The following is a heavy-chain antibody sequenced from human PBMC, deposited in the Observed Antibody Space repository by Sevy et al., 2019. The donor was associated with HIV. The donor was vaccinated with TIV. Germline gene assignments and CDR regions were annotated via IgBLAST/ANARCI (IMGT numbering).Heavy chain of an antibody. D-gene: IGHD2-2*01. Sequence: GGSLRLSCAASGFIFSDFYMSWVRQAPGKGLEWISYISSRGTNIYYADSVKGRFTISRDNAKNSLYLQMNSLTADDTAVYYCARDHVVVEPLAIDGTDVWGQGTTVTVSS. CDR3: ARDHVVVEPLAIDGTDV. CDR1: GFIFSDFY. V-gene: IGHV3-11*01. CDR2: ISSRGTNI. J-gene: IGHJ6*02.